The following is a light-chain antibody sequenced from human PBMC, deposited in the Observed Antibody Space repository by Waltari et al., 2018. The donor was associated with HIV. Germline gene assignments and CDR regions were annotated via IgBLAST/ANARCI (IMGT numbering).Light chain of an antibody. CDR3: CSYTGYNDFL. J-gene: IGLJ3*02. CDR2: EVT. Sequence: QSALTQPPSASGSPGQSVTISCTGSSSDVGGYNYVSWYQQHPGKAPKLIIFEVTKRPSGVPKRFSGSKSGNTASLTVSGLQADDEADYYCCSYTGYNDFLFGAGTKLTVL. V-gene: IGLV2-8*01. CDR1: SSDVGGYNY.